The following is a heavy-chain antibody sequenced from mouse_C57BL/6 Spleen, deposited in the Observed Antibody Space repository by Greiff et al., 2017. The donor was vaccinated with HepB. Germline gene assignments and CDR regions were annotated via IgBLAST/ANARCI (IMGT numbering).Heavy chain of an antibody. D-gene: IGHD1-1*01. Sequence: EVQLVESGGGLVKPGGSLKLSCAASGFTFSSYTMSWVRQTPEKRLEWVATISGGGGNTYYPDSVKGRFTISRDNAKNTLYLQMSSLRSEDTALYYCARQGYYGSSLAYWGQGTLVTVSA. V-gene: IGHV5-9*01. CDR3: ARQGYYGSSLAY. CDR1: GFTFSSYT. CDR2: ISGGGGNT. J-gene: IGHJ3*01.